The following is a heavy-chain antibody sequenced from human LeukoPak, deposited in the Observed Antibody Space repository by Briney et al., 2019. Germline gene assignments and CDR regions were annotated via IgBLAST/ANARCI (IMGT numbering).Heavy chain of an antibody. Sequence: GGSLRLSCAASGFTVSSNYMSWVRQAPGKGLEWVSVNYSGGSTYYADSVKGRFTISRDNSKNTLYLQMNSLRAEDTAVYYCARDQLAKDAFDIWGQGTMVTVSS. CDR2: NYSGGST. J-gene: IGHJ3*02. D-gene: IGHD5-18*01. V-gene: IGHV3-53*01. CDR1: GFTVSSNY. CDR3: ARDQLAKDAFDI.